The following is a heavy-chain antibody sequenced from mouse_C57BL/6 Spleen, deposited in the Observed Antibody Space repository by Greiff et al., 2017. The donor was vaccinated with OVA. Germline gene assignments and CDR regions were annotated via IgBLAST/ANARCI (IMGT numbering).Heavy chain of an antibody. Sequence: QVQLKESGAELARPGASVKLSCKASGYTFTSYGISWVKQRTGQGLEWIGEIYPRSGNTYYNEKFKGKATLTADKSSSTAYMELRSLTSEDSAVYFCAIPPFITAVVEEGYFDVWGTGTTVTVSS. J-gene: IGHJ1*03. CDR3: AIPPFITAVVEEGYFDV. CDR2: IYPRSGNT. CDR1: GYTFTSYG. V-gene: IGHV1-81*01. D-gene: IGHD1-1*01.